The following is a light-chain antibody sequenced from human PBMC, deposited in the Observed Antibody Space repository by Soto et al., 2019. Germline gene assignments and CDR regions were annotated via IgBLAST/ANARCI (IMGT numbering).Light chain of an antibody. V-gene: IGLV1-44*01. CDR3: AAWDGSLNAWV. Sequence: QAVVTQPPSASGTPGQRVTISCSGSSSNIGSNTVSWYQQLPGTAPKPLIYSNNQRPSGVPDRFSGSKSGTSASLAISGLQSEDEADYYCAAWDGSLNAWVFGGGTQLTVL. CDR2: SNN. J-gene: IGLJ3*02. CDR1: SSNIGSNT.